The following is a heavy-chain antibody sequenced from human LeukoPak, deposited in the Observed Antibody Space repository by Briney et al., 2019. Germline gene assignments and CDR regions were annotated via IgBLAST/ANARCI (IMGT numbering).Heavy chain of an antibody. D-gene: IGHD2-2*01. J-gene: IGHJ5*02. CDR2: IYTSGST. CDR1: GGSISSYY. CDR3: ARDRYCSSTSCYGWFDP. V-gene: IGHV4-4*07. Sequence: SETLSLTCTVSGGSISSYYWSWIRQPAGKGLEWIGRIYTSGSTNYNPSLKSRVTMSVDTSKNQFSLTLSSVTAADTAVYYCARDRYCSSTSCYGWFDPWGQGTLVTVSS.